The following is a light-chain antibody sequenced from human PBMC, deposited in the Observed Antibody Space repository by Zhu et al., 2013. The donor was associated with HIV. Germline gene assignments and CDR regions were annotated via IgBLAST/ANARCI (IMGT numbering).Light chain of an antibody. CDR2: QND. Sequence: SYELNQPPSVSVSPGQTATITCSANNLGHKYVSWYQQKSGQSPALVIYQNDRRPSGIPGRFSGSNSGNTATLTISGTQVVDEADYYCQAWDSTNTVFGGGTRVSVL. V-gene: IGLV3-1*01. J-gene: IGLJ1*01. CDR1: NLGHKY. CDR3: QAWDSTNTV.